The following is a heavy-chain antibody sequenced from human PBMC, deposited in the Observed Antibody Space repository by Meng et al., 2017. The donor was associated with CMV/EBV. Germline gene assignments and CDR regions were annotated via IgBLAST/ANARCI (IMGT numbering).Heavy chain of an antibody. CDR3: ANVAQSPGWELHHSYYGMDV. J-gene: IGHJ6*02. V-gene: IGHV3-30*02. Sequence: GGSLRLSCAASGFTFSSYGMHWVRQAPGKGLEGVAFIRYDGSNKYYADSVKGRFTISRDNSKNTLYLQMNSLRAEDTAVNYCANVAQSPGWELHHSYYGMDVWGQGTTVTVSS. CDR2: IRYDGSNK. CDR1: GFTFSSYG. D-gene: IGHD1-26*01.